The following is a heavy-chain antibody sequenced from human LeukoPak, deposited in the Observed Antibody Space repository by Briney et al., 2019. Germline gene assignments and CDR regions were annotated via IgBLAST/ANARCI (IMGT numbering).Heavy chain of an antibody. J-gene: IGHJ4*02. CDR3: ARVRSYGDYVSNRPLSRNVPRYYFDY. V-gene: IGHV3-7*01. Sequence: ETLSLTCAVYGGSFSGFYWSWVRQARGKGREWLANIKQDGSEKYCVHSVKGRFTISRDNAKNSLYLQMNSLRAEDTAVYYCARVRSYGDYVSNRPLSRNVPRYYFDYCGQGTLVTVSS. CDR2: IKQDGSEK. D-gene: IGHD4-17*01. CDR1: GGSFSGFY.